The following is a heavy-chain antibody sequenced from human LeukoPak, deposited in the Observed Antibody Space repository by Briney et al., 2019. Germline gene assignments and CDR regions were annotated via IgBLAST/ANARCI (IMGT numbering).Heavy chain of an antibody. CDR1: GGSISSYY. J-gene: IGHJ4*02. CDR2: IYYSGST. D-gene: IGHD3-10*01. V-gene: IGHV4-59*01. CDR3: ARTYYYGSGSYFFDY. Sequence: TASETLSLTCTVSGGSISSYYWSWIRQPPGKGLEWIGYIYYSGSTSYNPPLKSRVTISVDTSKNQFSLRLSSVTAADTAVYYCARTYYYGSGSYFFDYWGQGTLVTVSS.